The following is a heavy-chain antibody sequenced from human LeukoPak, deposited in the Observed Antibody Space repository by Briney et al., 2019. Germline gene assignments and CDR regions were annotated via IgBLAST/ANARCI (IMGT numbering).Heavy chain of an antibody. Sequence: SETLSLTCAVSGGSITSGNWWSWVRQSPGKGLQWIGEVYRSGSTNFNPSLKSRVTISVDTSKNQFSLKLSSVTAADTAVYYCAHNGWYSIDNWGQGTPVTVSS. CDR2: VYRSGST. CDR3: AHNGWYSIDN. J-gene: IGHJ4*02. D-gene: IGHD6-19*01. V-gene: IGHV4-4*02. CDR1: GGSITSGNW.